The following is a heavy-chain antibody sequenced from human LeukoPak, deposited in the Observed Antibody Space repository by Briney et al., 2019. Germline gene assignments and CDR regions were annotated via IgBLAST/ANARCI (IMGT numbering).Heavy chain of an antibody. V-gene: IGHV3-48*01. CDR3: ASLDIVVVPAAIPRDY. D-gene: IGHD2-2*02. J-gene: IGHJ4*02. CDR1: GFPFRSYS. CDR2: ISSNSSTI. Sequence: GSLRLSFAAFGFPFRSYSLKWVRPGPGKGVEWVSFISSNSSTIYYADSVKGRFTISRDNAKNSLYLQMNSLRAEDTAVYYCASLDIVVVPAAIPRDYWGQGTLVAVSS.